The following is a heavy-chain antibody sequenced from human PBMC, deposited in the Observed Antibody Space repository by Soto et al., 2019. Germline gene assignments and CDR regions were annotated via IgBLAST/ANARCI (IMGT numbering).Heavy chain of an antibody. J-gene: IGHJ4*02. Sequence: GGSLRLSCAASGFTFSNAWMNWVRQAPGKGLEWVGRIKSKTDGGTTDYAAPVKGRFTISRDDSKNTLYLQMNSLKTEDTAVYYCTTGLTGYDYGDHTKLREFDYWGQGTLVTVSS. D-gene: IGHD4-17*01. CDR1: GFTFSNAW. V-gene: IGHV3-15*07. CDR2: IKSKTDGGTT. CDR3: TTGLTGYDYGDHTKLREFDY.